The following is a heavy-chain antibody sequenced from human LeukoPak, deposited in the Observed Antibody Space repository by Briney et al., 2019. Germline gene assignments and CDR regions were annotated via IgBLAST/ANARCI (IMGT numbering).Heavy chain of an antibody. J-gene: IGHJ4*02. CDR1: GFTFSSYG. D-gene: IGHD3-3*01. Sequence: GGSLRLSCAASGFTFSSYGMHWVRQAPGKGLEWVAFIRYDGSNKYYADSVKGRFTIYRDNSKNTLYLQMNSLRAEDTAVYYCAKEAYYDFWSGYEDYWGQGTLVTVSS. V-gene: IGHV3-30*02. CDR3: AKEAYYDFWSGYEDY. CDR2: IRYDGSNK.